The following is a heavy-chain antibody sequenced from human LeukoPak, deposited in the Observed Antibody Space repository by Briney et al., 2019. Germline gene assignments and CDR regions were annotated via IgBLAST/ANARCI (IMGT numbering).Heavy chain of an antibody. CDR1: GFSFSSYN. D-gene: IGHD3-3*01. V-gene: IGHV3-21*01. CDR3: ARVGYDFWSGYVNYYYYYMDV. J-gene: IGHJ6*03. Sequence: GGSLRLSCAASGFSFSSYNMNWVRQTPGKGLEWVSSITSSSTYTFYADSVKGRFTISRDNARNSLYLQMNSLRAEDTAVYYCARVGYDFWSGYVNYYYYYMDVWGKGTTVTVSS. CDR2: ITSSSTYT.